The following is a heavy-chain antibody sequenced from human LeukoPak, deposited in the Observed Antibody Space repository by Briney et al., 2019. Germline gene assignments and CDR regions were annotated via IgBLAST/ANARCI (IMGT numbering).Heavy chain of an antibody. CDR1: GFTFSNYG. Sequence: PGGSLRLSCAASGFTFSNYGMSWVRQAPGKGLEWVSYISSSGSTIYYADSVKGRFTISRDNAKNSLYLQMNSLRAEDTAVYYCALEAVAGGHYFDYWGQGTLVTVSS. V-gene: IGHV3-48*04. J-gene: IGHJ4*02. CDR3: ALEAVAGGHYFDY. CDR2: ISSSGSTI. D-gene: IGHD6-19*01.